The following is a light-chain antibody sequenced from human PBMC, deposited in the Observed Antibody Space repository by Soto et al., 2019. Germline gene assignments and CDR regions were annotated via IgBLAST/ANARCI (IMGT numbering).Light chain of an antibody. CDR1: SSDVGGYNY. CDR2: AVN. CDR3: SSYTSRSTGV. Sequence: QSALTQPASVSGSPGQSITISCTGTSSDVGGYNYVSWYQQHPGKAPKPMIYAVNYRPSGVSNRFSGSKSGNTASLTISGLQAEDEADYYCSSYTSRSTGVFGTGTKVTVL. V-gene: IGLV2-14*01. J-gene: IGLJ1*01.